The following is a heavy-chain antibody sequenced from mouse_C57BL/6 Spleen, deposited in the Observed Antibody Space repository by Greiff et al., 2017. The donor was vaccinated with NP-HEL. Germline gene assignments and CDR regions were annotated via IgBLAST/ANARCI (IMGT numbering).Heavy chain of an antibody. CDR3: ARGYYGNYENAMDY. CDR2: IDPSDSYT. V-gene: IGHV1-59*01. D-gene: IGHD2-1*01. Sequence: QVHVKQPGAELVRPGTSVKLSCKASGYTFTSYWMHWVKQRPGQGLEWIGVIDPSDSYTNYNQKFKGKATLTVDTSSSTAYMQLSSLTSEDSAVYYCARGYYGNYENAMDYWGQGTSVTVSS. CDR1: GYTFTSYW. J-gene: IGHJ4*01.